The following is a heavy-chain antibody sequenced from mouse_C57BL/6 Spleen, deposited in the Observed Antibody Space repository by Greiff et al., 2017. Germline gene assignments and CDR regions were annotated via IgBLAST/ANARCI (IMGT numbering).Heavy chain of an antibody. D-gene: IGHD1-1*01. CDR3: APITTVVATRAY. CDR1: GYTFTDYN. J-gene: IGHJ3*01. CDR2: INPNNGGT. V-gene: IGHV1-22*01. Sequence: VQLQQSGPELVKPGASVKMSCKASGYTFTDYNMHWVKQSHGKSLEWIGYINPNNGGTSYNQKFKGKATLTVNKSSSTAYMELRSLTSEDSAVYYCAPITTVVATRAYWGQGTLVTVSA.